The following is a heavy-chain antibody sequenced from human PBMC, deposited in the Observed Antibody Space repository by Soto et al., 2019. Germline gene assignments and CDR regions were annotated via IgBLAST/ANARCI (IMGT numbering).Heavy chain of an antibody. CDR2: IYYSGST. Sequence: SETLSLTCTVSGGSISSGDYYWSWIRQPPGKGLEWIGFIYYSGSTYYNPSLKSRVTISVDTSKNQFSLKLSSVTAADTAVYYCARAPYCGGDCYYYYGMDVWGQGTTVTAP. V-gene: IGHV4-30-4*01. CDR1: GGSISSGDYY. D-gene: IGHD2-21*02. J-gene: IGHJ6*02. CDR3: ARAPYCGGDCYYYYGMDV.